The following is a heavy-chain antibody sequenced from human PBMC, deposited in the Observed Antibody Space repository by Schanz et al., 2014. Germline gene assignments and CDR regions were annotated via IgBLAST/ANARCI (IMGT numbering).Heavy chain of an antibody. CDR1: GGSISNYY. V-gene: IGHV4-59*01. Sequence: QVQLQESGPGLVKPSETLSLTCTVSGGSISNYYWSWIRQPPGKGLEYIGYIYSSGSTNYNPSLESRVTMSVDTSKNQFSLKLSSVTAADTAVYYCAREWSSFDQWGKGTRVTVSS. CDR2: IYSSGST. CDR3: AREWSSFDQ. J-gene: IGHJ4*02. D-gene: IGHD2-8*01.